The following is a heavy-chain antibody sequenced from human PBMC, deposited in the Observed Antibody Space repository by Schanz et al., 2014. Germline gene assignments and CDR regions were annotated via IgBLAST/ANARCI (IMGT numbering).Heavy chain of an antibody. V-gene: IGHV1-18*01. CDR1: GYTFTTYA. D-gene: IGHD3-9*01. CDR2: ISVYTGNT. J-gene: IGHJ5*02. Sequence: QVQLVQSGAEVKKPGASVRVSCKASGYTFTTYAMSWVRQAPGQGLEWVGWISVYTGNTKYGQKVQGRVTMTADTSTNTAYMELRSPRSDDTAVYYCAKAEYDILTDSYSRLDPWGQGTLXTVSS. CDR3: AKAEYDILTDSYSRLDP.